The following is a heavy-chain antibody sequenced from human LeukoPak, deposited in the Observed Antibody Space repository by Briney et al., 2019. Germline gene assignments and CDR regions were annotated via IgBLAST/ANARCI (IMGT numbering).Heavy chain of an antibody. J-gene: IGHJ4*02. CDR2: IYPADSDT. CDR1: GFIFTFTKNW. V-gene: IGHV5-51*01. D-gene: IGHD2-2*01. CDR3: ARRQGCSSTSCPPDY. Sequence: GASLQISCKASGFIFTFTKNWIGWVRQMPGKGLESMGIIYPADSDTTYSPSFQGQVTISADKSISTVYLQWSSLKASDTAMYYCARRQGCSSTSCPPDYWGQGTLVTVSP.